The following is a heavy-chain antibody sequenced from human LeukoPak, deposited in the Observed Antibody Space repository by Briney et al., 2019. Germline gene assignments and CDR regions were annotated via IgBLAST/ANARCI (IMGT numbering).Heavy chain of an antibody. V-gene: IGHV3-23*01. D-gene: IGHD6-13*01. J-gene: IGHJ4*02. CDR3: AKEEGAAAGHSAIDY. CDR1: GFTLSSYA. Sequence: GGSLRLSCAASGFTLSSYAMSWARQAPGKGLEWVSDISGSGGSTYYADSVKGRFTISRDNSKNTLFLQMNSLRADDTAVYHCAKEEGAAAGHSAIDYWGQGTLVTVSS. CDR2: ISGSGGST.